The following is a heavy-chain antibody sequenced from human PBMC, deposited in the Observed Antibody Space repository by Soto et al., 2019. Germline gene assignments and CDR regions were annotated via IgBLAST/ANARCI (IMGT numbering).Heavy chain of an antibody. CDR2: IVVGSGNT. V-gene: IGHV1-58*01. J-gene: IGHJ6*02. Sequence: GASVKLSCKASGFTFTSSAVQWVRQARGQRLEWIGWIVVGSGNTNYAQKFQERVTITRDMSTSTAYMELSSLRSEDTAVYYCAADSAYSSSSKYYYYGMDVWGQGTTVTVSS. CDR1: GFTFTSSA. D-gene: IGHD6-6*01. CDR3: AADSAYSSSSKYYYYGMDV.